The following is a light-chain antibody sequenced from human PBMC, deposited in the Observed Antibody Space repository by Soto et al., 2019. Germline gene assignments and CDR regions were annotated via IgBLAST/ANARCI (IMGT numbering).Light chain of an antibody. CDR3: QQSYSTPRT. Sequence: DIQMTPSPSPPSASVGDRVTLTFRASQSISSWLAWYQQKPGKAHKLLIYDAYSLESGVPSRFSGSGSGTDFTLTISSLQPEDFATYYCQQSYSTPRTFGQGTKVDIK. CDR2: DAY. V-gene: IGKV1-5*01. CDR1: QSISSW. J-gene: IGKJ1*01.